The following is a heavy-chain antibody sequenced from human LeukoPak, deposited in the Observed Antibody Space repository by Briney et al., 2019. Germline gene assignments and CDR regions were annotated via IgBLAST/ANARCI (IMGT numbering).Heavy chain of an antibody. V-gene: IGHV3-30*02. D-gene: IGHD6-19*01. CDR1: GFTFSSYG. CDR2: IRYDGSNK. J-gene: IGHJ3*02. CDR3: ANWGGYSSGWYSFRGAFDI. Sequence: GGSLRLSCAASGFTFSSYGMHWVRQAPGKGLEWVAFIRYDGSNKYYADSVKGRFTISRDNSKNTLYLQMNSLRAEDTAVYYCANWGGYSSGWYSFRGAFDIWGQGTMVTVSS.